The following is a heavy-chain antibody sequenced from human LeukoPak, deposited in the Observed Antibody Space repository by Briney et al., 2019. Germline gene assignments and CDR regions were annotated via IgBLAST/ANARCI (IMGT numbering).Heavy chain of an antibody. CDR2: INHSGST. D-gene: IGHD3-10*01. CDR3: ASGRFGELFS. V-gene: IGHV4-34*01. Sequence: PSETLSLTCAVYGGSFSGYYWSWIRQPPGKGLEWIGEINHSGSTNYNPSLKSRVTISVDTSKNQFSLKLSSVTAADTAVYYCASGRFGELFSWGQGTLVTVSS. CDR1: GGSFSGYY. J-gene: IGHJ4*02.